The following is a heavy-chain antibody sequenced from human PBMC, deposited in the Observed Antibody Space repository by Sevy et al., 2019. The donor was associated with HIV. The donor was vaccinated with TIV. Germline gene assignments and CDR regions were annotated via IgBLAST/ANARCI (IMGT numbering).Heavy chain of an antibody. Sequence: ASVKVSCKASGGTFSSYAISWVRQAPGQGLEWMGGIIPIFGTANYAQKFQGRVTITADKSTSTAYMELSSLRCEDTAVYYCAGGGRGTTMYFDYWGQGTLVTVSS. J-gene: IGHJ4*02. V-gene: IGHV1-69*06. CDR2: IIPIFGTA. D-gene: IGHD3-16*01. CDR1: GGTFSSYA. CDR3: AGGGRGTTMYFDY.